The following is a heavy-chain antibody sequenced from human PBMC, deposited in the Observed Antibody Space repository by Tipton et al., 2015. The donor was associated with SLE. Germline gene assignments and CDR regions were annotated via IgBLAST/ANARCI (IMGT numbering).Heavy chain of an antibody. CDR1: GGSISSGSYY. CDR2: IYTSGST. CDR3: ARVPVYGDGYFDY. D-gene: IGHD4-17*01. V-gene: IGHV4-61*09. J-gene: IGHJ4*02. Sequence: TLSLTCTVSGGSISSGSYYWSWIRQPAGKGLEWIGHIYTSGSTNYNPSLKSRVTISVDTSKNQFSLKLSSVTAADTAVYYCARVPVYGDGYFDYWGQGTLVTVSS.